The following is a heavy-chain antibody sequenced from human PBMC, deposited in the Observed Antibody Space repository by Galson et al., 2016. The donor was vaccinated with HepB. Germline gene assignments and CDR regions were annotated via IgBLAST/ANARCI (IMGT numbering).Heavy chain of an antibody. Sequence: SLRLSCAASGFNFSNYSLHWVRQAPGKGLESVAVISSDGSHKYLANSVRGRFTISRDNSKNTVFLQMNSLRTEDTAMYYCARSRQWLVRFYFDYWGQGSLVTVSS. D-gene: IGHD6-19*01. V-gene: IGHV3-30*04. CDR2: ISSDGSHK. J-gene: IGHJ4*02. CDR1: GFNFSNYS. CDR3: ARSRQWLVRFYFDY.